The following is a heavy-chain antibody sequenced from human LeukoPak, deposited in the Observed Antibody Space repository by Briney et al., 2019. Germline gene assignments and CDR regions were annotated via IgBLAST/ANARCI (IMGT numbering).Heavy chain of an antibody. Sequence: GGSLRLSCAASEFTFSSYWMNWVRQAPGKGLVWVSRINSDGSSTSYADSVKGRFTISRDNAKNTLYLQMNSLRAEDTAVYYCARAPWSSSLTWFDPWGQGTLVTVSS. CDR2: INSDGSST. J-gene: IGHJ5*02. CDR1: EFTFSSYW. D-gene: IGHD6-13*01. CDR3: ARAPWSSSLTWFDP. V-gene: IGHV3-74*01.